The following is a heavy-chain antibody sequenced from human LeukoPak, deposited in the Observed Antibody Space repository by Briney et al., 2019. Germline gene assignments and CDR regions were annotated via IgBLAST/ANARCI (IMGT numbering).Heavy chain of an antibody. Sequence: GASVKVSCKASGGTFSSYAISWVRPAPGQGLEWMGRIIPILGIANYAQKFQGRVTITADKSTSTAYMELSSLRSEDTAVYYCARTVAGFDYYYYGMDVWGQGTTVTVSS. CDR1: GGTFSSYA. CDR3: ARTVAGFDYYYYGMDV. J-gene: IGHJ6*02. V-gene: IGHV1-69*04. CDR2: IIPILGIA. D-gene: IGHD6-19*01.